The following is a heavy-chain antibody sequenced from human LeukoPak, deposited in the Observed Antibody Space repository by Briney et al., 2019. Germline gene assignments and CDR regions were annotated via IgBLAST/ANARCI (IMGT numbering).Heavy chain of an antibody. V-gene: IGHV4-39*01. CDR3: ARPSGIAAAGPFDY. J-gene: IGHJ4*02. CDR2: IYYSGST. D-gene: IGHD6-13*01. CDR1: GGSISSSSYY. Sequence: SETLTLTCTVSGGSISSSSYYWGWIRQPPGKGLEWIGSIYYSGSTYYNPSLKSRVTISVDTSKNQFSLKLSSVTAADTAVYYCARPSGIAAAGPFDYWGQGTLVTVSS.